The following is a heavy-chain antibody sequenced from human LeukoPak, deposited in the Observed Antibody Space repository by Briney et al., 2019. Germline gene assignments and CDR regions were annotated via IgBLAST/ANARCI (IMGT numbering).Heavy chain of an antibody. J-gene: IGHJ4*02. CDR2: IYYSGGT. Sequence: SETLSLTCTVSGGSFSSGDYYWSWIRQHPGKGLEWIGYIYYSGGTYYNPSLKSRATISLDTSKNQFSLKLSSVTAADTAMYYCAREGPTGGLDYWGQGTLVTVSS. D-gene: IGHD2-8*02. CDR3: AREGPTGGLDY. CDR1: GGSFSSGDYY. V-gene: IGHV4-31*03.